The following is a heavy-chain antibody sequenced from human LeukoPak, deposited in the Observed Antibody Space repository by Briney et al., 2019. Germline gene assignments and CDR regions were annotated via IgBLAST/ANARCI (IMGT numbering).Heavy chain of an antibody. J-gene: IGHJ4*02. CDR1: GGSISSYY. V-gene: IGHV4-59*12. Sequence: PSETLSLTCTVSGGSISSYYWSWIRQPPGKGLEWIGYIYYSGSTNYNPSLKSRVTMSVDTSKNQFSLKLSSVTAADTAVYYCARGGYDSSGLDYWGQGTLVTVSS. D-gene: IGHD3-22*01. CDR2: IYYSGST. CDR3: ARGGYDSSGLDY.